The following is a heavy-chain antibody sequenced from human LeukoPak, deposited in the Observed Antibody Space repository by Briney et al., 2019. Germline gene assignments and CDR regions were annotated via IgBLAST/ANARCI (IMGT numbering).Heavy chain of an antibody. CDR1: GFTFSSYA. CDR2: ISGSGGST. CDR3: ARAVHAYGDAFDI. Sequence: QTGGSLRLSCAASGFTFSSYAMSWVRQAPGKVLEWVSAISGSGGSTYYADSVKGRFTISRDNSKNTLYLQMNSLRAEDTAVYYCARAVHAYGDAFDIWGQGTMVTVSS. V-gene: IGHV3-23*01. D-gene: IGHD4-17*01. J-gene: IGHJ3*02.